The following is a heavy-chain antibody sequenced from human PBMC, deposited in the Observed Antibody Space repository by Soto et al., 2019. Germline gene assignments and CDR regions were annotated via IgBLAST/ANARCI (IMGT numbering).Heavy chain of an antibody. Sequence: PGGSLRLSCAASGFTFSSYSMNWVRQAPGKGLEWVSSISSSSSYIYYADSVKGRFTISRDNSKNTLYLQMNSLRAEGTAVYYCAKEWTYYYDSSGYPWGQGTLVTVLL. V-gene: IGHV3-21*04. CDR1: GFTFSSYS. CDR2: ISSSSSYI. D-gene: IGHD3-22*01. J-gene: IGHJ5*02. CDR3: AKEWTYYYDSSGYP.